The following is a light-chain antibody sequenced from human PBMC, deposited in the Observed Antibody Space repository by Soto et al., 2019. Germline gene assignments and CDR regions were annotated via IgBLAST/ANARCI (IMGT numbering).Light chain of an antibody. CDR1: SSDLSNFDR. Sequence: QSALTQPPSVSGSPGQSVAISCTGISSDLSNFDRVSWYQQPPGTAPKLLIYEVTNRPSGVPDRFSGSQSGHTASLTITGLQAEDEADYYCATWDDRRSGVLFGGGTKLTVL. CDR2: EVT. V-gene: IGLV2-18*01. J-gene: IGLJ2*01. CDR3: ATWDDRRSGVL.